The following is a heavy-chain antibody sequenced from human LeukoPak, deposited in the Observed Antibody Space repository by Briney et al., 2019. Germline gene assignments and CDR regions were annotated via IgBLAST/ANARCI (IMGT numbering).Heavy chain of an antibody. CDR2: ITGSAANT. CDR3: AKHYSGTSGLYDFDY. V-gene: IGHV3-23*01. CDR1: GFTFSSYA. D-gene: IGHD1-26*01. J-gene: IGHJ4*02. Sequence: GGSLRLSCAASGFTFSSYAMTWVRQPPGKGLEGVSSITGSAANTYYADSVKGRFTISRDNSKNTLYLQMNSLRAEDTAVYYCAKHYSGTSGLYDFDYWGQGTLVTVSS.